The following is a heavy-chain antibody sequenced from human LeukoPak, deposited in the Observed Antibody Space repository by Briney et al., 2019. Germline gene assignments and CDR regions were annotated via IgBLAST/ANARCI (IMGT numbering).Heavy chain of an antibody. V-gene: IGHV1-24*01. CDR1: GYTLSELS. CDR3: ATGVGPTHPHYYYSYMDV. CDR2: FDREEGKT. Sequence: ASVKVSCKVSGYTLSELSMHWGRQAPGKGLEWMGSFDREEGKTIDAQKFQGRVTMPEDTSTDTAYMELSSLRSEDTAVYYCATGVGPTHPHYYYSYMDVWGKETRVTVSS. D-gene: IGHD1-26*01. J-gene: IGHJ6*03.